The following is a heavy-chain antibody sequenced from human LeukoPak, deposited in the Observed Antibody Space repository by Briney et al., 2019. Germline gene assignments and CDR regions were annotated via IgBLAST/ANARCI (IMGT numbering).Heavy chain of an antibody. CDR1: GFTVSGNH. J-gene: IGHJ3*02. CDR3: ARDADYGGSPDAFDI. V-gene: IGHV3-53*01. Sequence: GGSLRLSCAASGFTVSGNHMSWVRQAPGKGLNWVSIIYSGGTTYYADSVEGRFTISRDNSKNTLYLQMNSLRADDTAVYYCARDADYGGSPDAFDIWGRGTIVTVSS. CDR2: IYSGGTT. D-gene: IGHD4-23*01.